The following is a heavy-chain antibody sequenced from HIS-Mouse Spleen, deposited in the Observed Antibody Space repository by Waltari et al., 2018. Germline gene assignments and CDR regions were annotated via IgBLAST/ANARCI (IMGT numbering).Heavy chain of an antibody. D-gene: IGHD6-13*01. CDR2: INHSGST. CDR1: GGSFSGYY. V-gene: IGHV4-34*01. CDR3: ARVNSSFDY. J-gene: IGHJ4*02. Sequence: QVQLQQWGAGLLKPSETLSLTCAVYGGSFSGYYWSWIRQPPGKGLEWIGEINHSGSTNYHPSLKSRGTISVDTSKNQFSLKLSSVTAADTAVYYCARVNSSFDYWGQGTLVTVSS.